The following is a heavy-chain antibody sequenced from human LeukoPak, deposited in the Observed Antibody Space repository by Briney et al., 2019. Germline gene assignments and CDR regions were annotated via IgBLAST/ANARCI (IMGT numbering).Heavy chain of an antibody. CDR3: AKDLRVWDFWSGYSEPKKENYYYYYMDV. CDR2: IRYDGSNK. CDR1: GFTFSNYG. Sequence: PGGSLRLSCAASGFTFSNYGMHWVRQAPGKGLEWVAFIRYDGSNKYYADSVKGRFTISRDNSKNTLYLQMNSLRVEDTAVYYCAKDLRVWDFWSGYSEPKKENYYYYYMDVWGKGTTVTVSS. D-gene: IGHD3-3*01. V-gene: IGHV3-30*02. J-gene: IGHJ6*03.